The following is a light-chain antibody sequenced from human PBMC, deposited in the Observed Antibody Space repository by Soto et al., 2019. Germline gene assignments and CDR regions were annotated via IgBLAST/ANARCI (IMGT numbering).Light chain of an antibody. CDR2: ATS. V-gene: IGKV1-12*01. J-gene: IGKJ3*01. Sequence: DIQMTQSQSSGSASVVDRVTITCRASHGISSWFAWYRQKPGKAPKLLIYATSSLQGGVPSRFSGIGSGKDCTITISSLQPEDFATYYYQEANSFPFTFGPGTKVDIK. CDR1: HGISSW. CDR3: QEANSFPFT.